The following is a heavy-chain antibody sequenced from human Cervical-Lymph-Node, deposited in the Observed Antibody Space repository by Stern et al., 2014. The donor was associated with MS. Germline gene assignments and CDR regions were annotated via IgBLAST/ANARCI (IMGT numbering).Heavy chain of an antibody. CDR2: FDPDHGET. V-gene: IGHV1-24*01. Sequence: VHLVESGAAVKKPGASVKVSCKVSGYSLRELSMHWVRQAPGKGPEWMGGFDPDHGETIVAQNFQGRVTMTEDTSTDTAYMELNSLRSEDTAVYYCATGGTVVIPAAVHYYGMDVWGQGTTVTVSS. CDR3: ATGGTVVIPAAVHYYGMDV. J-gene: IGHJ6*02. D-gene: IGHD2-2*01. CDR1: GYSLRELS.